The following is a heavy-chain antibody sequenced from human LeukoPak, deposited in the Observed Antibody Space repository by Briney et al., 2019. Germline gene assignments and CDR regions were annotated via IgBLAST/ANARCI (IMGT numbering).Heavy chain of an antibody. V-gene: IGHV3-48*03. CDR3: ARKLTGTTYFDC. CDR1: GFTFSSYD. Sequence: PVGSLRLSCVASGFTFSSYDMNCGRQAPGKGLEWVSYIHSSGGTIYYADSVKGRFTISRDSAKNSVYLRMNSLRAEDTALYYCARKLTGTTYFDCWGQGILVTVSS. CDR2: IHSSGGTI. J-gene: IGHJ4*02. D-gene: IGHD1-1*01.